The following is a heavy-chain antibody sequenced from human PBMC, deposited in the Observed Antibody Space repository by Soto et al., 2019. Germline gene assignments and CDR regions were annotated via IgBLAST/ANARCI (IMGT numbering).Heavy chain of an antibody. J-gene: IGHJ6*02. CDR1: GFTCSSYW. CDR2: IKQYGSEK. CDR3: SGKYYDFWSGYYYGMDV. Sequence: GSLRLSGAASGFTCSSYWMSWVRQAPGKGLEWVANIKQYGSEKYYVDSVKVRFTISRDNAKNSLYLQMNSLRAEDTAVYYCSGKYYDFWSGYYYGMDVWGQGTTVTVSS. V-gene: IGHV3-7*03. D-gene: IGHD3-3*01.